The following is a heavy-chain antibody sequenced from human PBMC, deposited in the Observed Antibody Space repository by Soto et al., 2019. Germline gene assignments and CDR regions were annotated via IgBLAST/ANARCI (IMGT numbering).Heavy chain of an antibody. J-gene: IGHJ5*02. D-gene: IGHD3-10*01. CDR2: ISSSSSYI. CDR3: ARDTYYCVSGSYSP. Sequence: EVQLVESGGGLVKPGGSLRLSCAASGFTFSSYSMNWVRQAPGKGLEWVSSISSSSSYIYYADSVKGRFTISRDNAKNALYLQMNSVRAEDTAVYYCARDTYYCVSGSYSPWGQGTLVTVSS. V-gene: IGHV3-21*01. CDR1: GFTFSSYS.